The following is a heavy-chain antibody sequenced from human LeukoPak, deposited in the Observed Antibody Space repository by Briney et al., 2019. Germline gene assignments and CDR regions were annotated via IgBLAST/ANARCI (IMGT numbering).Heavy chain of an antibody. V-gene: IGHV4-39*01. CDR1: GGSISSSSYY. J-gene: IGHJ4*02. CDR2: IYYSGST. Sequence: PSETLSLTCTVSGGSISSSSYYWGWIRQPPGKGLEWIGSIYYSGSTYYNPSLKSRVTISVDTSKNQFSLKLSSVTAADTAVYYCVRLRSYGPSHFDYWGQGTLVTVSS. D-gene: IGHD5-18*01. CDR3: VRLRSYGPSHFDY.